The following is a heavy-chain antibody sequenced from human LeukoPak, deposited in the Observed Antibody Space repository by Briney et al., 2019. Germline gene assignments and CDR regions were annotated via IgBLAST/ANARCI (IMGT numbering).Heavy chain of an antibody. CDR3: ARAGFTIVVPGAIYFDGFDI. CDR2: INPNSGGT. CDR1: VYMFTGYY. V-gene: IGHV1-2*06. Sequence: ASVKVSCKASVYMFTGYYMHWVRQAPGQGLEWMGRINPNSGGTDYAQKFQGRVTMTRDTSISTVYMELSRLRSDDTAVYYCARAGFTIVVPGAIYFDGFDIWGQGTTVTVSS. D-gene: IGHD2-2*01. J-gene: IGHJ3*02.